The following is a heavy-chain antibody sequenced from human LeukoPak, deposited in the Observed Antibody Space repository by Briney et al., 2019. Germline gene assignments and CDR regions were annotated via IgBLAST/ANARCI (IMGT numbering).Heavy chain of an antibody. V-gene: IGHV4-4*08. Sequence: PSETLSLTCTVSGGSISSYYWSWIRQPPGKGLEWIGRLYTSGSTSYNPSLKSRVAISVDTSKNQFSLTLTSVTAADTAVYYCARDRGYCGGDCYANDYWGQGTLVIVSS. CDR3: ARDRGYCGGDCYANDY. CDR1: GGSISSYY. D-gene: IGHD2-21*01. J-gene: IGHJ4*02. CDR2: LYTSGST.